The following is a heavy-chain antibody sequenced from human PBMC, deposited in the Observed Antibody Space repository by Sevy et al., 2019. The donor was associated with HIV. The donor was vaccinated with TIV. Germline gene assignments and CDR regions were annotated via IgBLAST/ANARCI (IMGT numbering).Heavy chain of an antibody. CDR2: ISRSSSYI. D-gene: IGHD3-22*01. Sequence: GGSLRLSCAASGFTLSSYSMNWVRQAPGKGLEWVSSISRSSSYIYYADSVKGRFTISRDNAKNSLYLQMNSLRAEDTAVYYCARDLTYYYDSSGYGFFDYWGQGSLVTVSS. CDR3: ARDLTYYYDSSGYGFFDY. CDR1: GFTLSSYS. V-gene: IGHV3-21*01. J-gene: IGHJ4*02.